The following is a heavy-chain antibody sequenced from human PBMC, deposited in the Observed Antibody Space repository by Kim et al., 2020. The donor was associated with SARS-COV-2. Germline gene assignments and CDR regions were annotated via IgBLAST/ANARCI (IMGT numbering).Heavy chain of an antibody. D-gene: IGHD2-2*01. CDR2: IYYSGST. Sequence: SETLSLTCTVSGGSISSGGYYWSWIRQHPGKGLEWIGYIYYSGSTYYNPSLKSRVTISVDTSKNQFSLKLSSVTAADTAVYYCASAIVVPAARGWFDPWGQGTLVTVSS. V-gene: IGHV4-31*03. J-gene: IGHJ5*02. CDR3: ASAIVVPAARGWFDP. CDR1: GGSISSGGYY.